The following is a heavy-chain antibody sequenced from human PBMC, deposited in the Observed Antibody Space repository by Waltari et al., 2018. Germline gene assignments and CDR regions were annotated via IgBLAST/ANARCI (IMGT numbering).Heavy chain of an antibody. Sequence: EVQLVETGGGLIQPGGSLSLSCAASGFTVSSNYMSWVRQAPGKGLEWVSVIYSGGSTYYADSVKGRFTISRDNSKNTLYLQMNSLRAEDTAVYYCARHSSGNAFDIWGQGTMVTVSS. CDR3: ARHSSGNAFDI. D-gene: IGHD3-22*01. J-gene: IGHJ3*02. V-gene: IGHV3-53*02. CDR1: GFTVSSNY. CDR2: IYSGGST.